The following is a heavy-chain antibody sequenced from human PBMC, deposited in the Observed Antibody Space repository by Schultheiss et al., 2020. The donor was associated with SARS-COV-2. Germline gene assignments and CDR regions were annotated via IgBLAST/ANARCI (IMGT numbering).Heavy chain of an antibody. CDR2: INPYSGGT. Sequence: ASVKVSCKASGYTFTSYYIHWVRQAPGQGLKWMGWINPYSGGTNYTQKLQGRVTMTRDTSISTAYMELSRLTSDDTAVYYCASLPTAMPNPFDYWGQGTLVTVSS. D-gene: IGHD2-2*01. V-gene: IGHV1-2*02. CDR1: GYTFTSYY. J-gene: IGHJ4*02. CDR3: ASLPTAMPNPFDY.